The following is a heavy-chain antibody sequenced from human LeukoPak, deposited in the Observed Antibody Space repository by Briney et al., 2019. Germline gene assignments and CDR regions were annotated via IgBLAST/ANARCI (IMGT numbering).Heavy chain of an antibody. CDR1: GGTFSSYA. Sequence: GASVTVSCTASGGTFSSYAISWVRQAPGQGLEWMGGIIPIFGTANYAQKFQGRVTITADESTSTAYMELSSLRSEDTAVYYCARVWELRDWFDPWGQGTLVTVSS. CDR2: IIPIFGTA. D-gene: IGHD1-26*01. V-gene: IGHV1-69*13. CDR3: ARVWELRDWFDP. J-gene: IGHJ5*02.